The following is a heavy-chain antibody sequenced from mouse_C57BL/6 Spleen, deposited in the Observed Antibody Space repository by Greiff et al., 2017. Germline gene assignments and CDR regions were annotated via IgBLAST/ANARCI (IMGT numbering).Heavy chain of an antibody. CDR1: GYTFTDYY. J-gene: IGHJ4*01. V-gene: IGHV1-26*01. CDR2: INPNNGGT. CDR3: ATRYDYLYAMDY. Sequence: VQLQQSGPELVKPGASVKISCKASGYTFTDYYMNWVKQSHGKSLEWIGDINPNNGGTSYNQKFKGKATLTVDKSSSTAYMELRSLTSEDSAVYYCATRYDYLYAMDYWGQGTSVTVSS. D-gene: IGHD2-4*01.